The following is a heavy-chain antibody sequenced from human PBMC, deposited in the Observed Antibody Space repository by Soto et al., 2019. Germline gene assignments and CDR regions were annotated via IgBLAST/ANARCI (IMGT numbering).Heavy chain of an antibody. CDR1: GYTFTSYA. CDR2: INAGNGNT. D-gene: IGHD2-21*02. CDR3: ARSIVVVTALDY. Sequence: QVQLVQSGAEEKKPGASVKVSCKASGYTFTSYAMHWVRQAPGQRLEWMGWINAGNGNTKYSQKFQGRVTITRDTTASTAYMELSSPRSEDTAVYDCARSIVVVTALDYWGQGTMVTVSS. J-gene: IGHJ4*02. V-gene: IGHV1-3*05.